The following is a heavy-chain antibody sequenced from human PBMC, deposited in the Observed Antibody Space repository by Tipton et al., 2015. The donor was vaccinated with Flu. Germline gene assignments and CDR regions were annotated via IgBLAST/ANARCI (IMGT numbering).Heavy chain of an antibody. CDR3: ARDGHIAADGKVHYFQH. CDR1: GGSISSYY. D-gene: IGHD6-13*01. V-gene: IGHV4-4*07. Sequence: TLSLTCTVSGGSISSYYWSWIRQPAGKGLEWIGRIYTSGSTNYNPSLKSRVTMSVDTSKNQFSLTLSSVTAADTAVYYCARDGHIAADGKVHYFQHWGQGTLVTVSS. CDR2: IYTSGST. J-gene: IGHJ1*01.